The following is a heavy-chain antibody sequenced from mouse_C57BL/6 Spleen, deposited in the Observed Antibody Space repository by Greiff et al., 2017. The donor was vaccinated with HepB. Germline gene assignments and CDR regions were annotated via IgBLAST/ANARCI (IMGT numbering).Heavy chain of an antibody. Sequence: EVQVVESGGGLVKPGGSLKLSCAASGFTFSSYTMSWVRQTPEKRLEWVATISGGGGNTYYPDSVKGRFTISRDNAKNTLYLQMSSLRSEDTALYYCARLLITTVVFDYWGQGTTLTVSS. CDR1: GFTFSSYT. J-gene: IGHJ2*01. V-gene: IGHV5-9*01. D-gene: IGHD1-1*01. CDR3: ARLLITTVVFDY. CDR2: ISGGGGNT.